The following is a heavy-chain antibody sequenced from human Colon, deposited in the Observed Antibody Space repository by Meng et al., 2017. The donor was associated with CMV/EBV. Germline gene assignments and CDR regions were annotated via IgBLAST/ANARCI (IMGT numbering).Heavy chain of an antibody. Sequence: RLRESGPCLVKHSETLSLTCTVSGASITSYYWSWSRQPAGKGLEWIGRVYISGNTNYNPSLKSRVTMSIDTSKNQLSLNIRSVTAADTAVYYCARDSNLSGLAYWGQGTLVTVSS. CDR3: ARDSNLSGLAY. J-gene: IGHJ4*02. V-gene: IGHV4-4*07. D-gene: IGHD3-10*01. CDR1: GASITSYY. CDR2: VYISGNT.